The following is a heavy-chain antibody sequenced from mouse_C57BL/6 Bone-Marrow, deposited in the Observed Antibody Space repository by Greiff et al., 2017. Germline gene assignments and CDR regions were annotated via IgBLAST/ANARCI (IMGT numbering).Heavy chain of an antibody. CDR1: GYTFTDYY. CDR2: INPYNGGT. D-gene: IGHD3-1*01. Sequence: VQLQQSGPVLVKPGASVKMSCKASGYTFTDYYMNWVKQSHGKSLEWIGVINPYNGGTSYNQKFKGKATLTVDKSSSTAYMELNSLTSEDSAVYYCARGGYFFAYWGQGTLVTVSA. J-gene: IGHJ3*01. CDR3: ARGGYFFAY. V-gene: IGHV1-19*01.